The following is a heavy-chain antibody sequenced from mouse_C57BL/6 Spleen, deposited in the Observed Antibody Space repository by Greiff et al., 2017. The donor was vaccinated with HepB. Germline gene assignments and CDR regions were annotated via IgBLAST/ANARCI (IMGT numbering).Heavy chain of an antibody. J-gene: IGHJ2*01. CDR2: IDPSDSYT. Sequence: VKLQQPGAELVMPGASVKLSCKASGYTFTSYWMHWVKQRPGQGLEWIGEIDPSDSYTNYNQKFKGKSTLTVDKSSSTAYMQLSSLTSEDSAVYYCARGITTSRFYFDYWGQGTTLTVSS. V-gene: IGHV1-69*01. CDR1: GYTFTSYW. CDR3: ARGITTSRFYFDY. D-gene: IGHD1-1*01.